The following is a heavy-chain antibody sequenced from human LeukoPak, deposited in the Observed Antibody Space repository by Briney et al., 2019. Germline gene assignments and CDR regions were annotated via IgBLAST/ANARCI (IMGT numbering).Heavy chain of an antibody. CDR3: ARRRQYDSSLFWNFDL. Sequence: SETLSLTCAVYGGSFSGYCWSWIRQSPGKGLEWIGEINHSGSTNYNPSLNSRLTTSVDTSKNQLSLKLNSVTAADTAVYYCARRRQYDSSLFWNFDLWGRGTLVTVSS. J-gene: IGHJ2*01. CDR1: GGSFSGYC. V-gene: IGHV4-34*01. CDR2: INHSGST. D-gene: IGHD6-6*01.